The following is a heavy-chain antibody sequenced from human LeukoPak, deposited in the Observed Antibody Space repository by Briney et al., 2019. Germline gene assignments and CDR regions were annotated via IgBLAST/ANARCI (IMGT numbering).Heavy chain of an antibody. CDR3: AREIISDGIVLDG. Sequence: PSETLSLTCSVSGASISIGGYYWSWIRQHPGKGLEWIGYIHYSGITFYNPSLKSRVTISIDTSKNQFPLRLISMTDADTAVYYCAREIISDGIVLDGWGQGTLVTVSS. J-gene: IGHJ4*02. D-gene: IGHD2/OR15-2a*01. CDR1: GASISIGGYY. V-gene: IGHV4-31*03. CDR2: IHYSGIT.